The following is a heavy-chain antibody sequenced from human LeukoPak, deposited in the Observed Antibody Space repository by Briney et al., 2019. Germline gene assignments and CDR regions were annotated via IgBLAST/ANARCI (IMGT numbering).Heavy chain of an antibody. J-gene: IGHJ4*02. Sequence: GASVKVSCKASGYTFTSYGISWVRQAPGQRLEWMGWISAYNGNTNYAQKLQGRVTMTTDTSTSTAYMELRSLRSDDTAVYYCARPHYDFWSGYPDYWGQGTLVTVSS. CDR1: GYTFTSYG. CDR3: ARPHYDFWSGYPDY. D-gene: IGHD3-3*01. CDR2: ISAYNGNT. V-gene: IGHV1-18*01.